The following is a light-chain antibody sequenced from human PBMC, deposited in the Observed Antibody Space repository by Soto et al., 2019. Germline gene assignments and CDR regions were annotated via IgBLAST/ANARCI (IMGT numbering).Light chain of an antibody. J-gene: IGKJ1*01. CDR1: QSISSY. Sequence: DIQMTQSPSSLSASVGDRVTITCRASQSISSYLNWYQQQPGKAPKLLIYVASSLQSGVPSRFSGSGSGTDFTLTITNLQPEDLATYYCQQTYRTPKTFGQGTKVEF. CDR2: VAS. V-gene: IGKV1-39*01. CDR3: QQTYRTPKT.